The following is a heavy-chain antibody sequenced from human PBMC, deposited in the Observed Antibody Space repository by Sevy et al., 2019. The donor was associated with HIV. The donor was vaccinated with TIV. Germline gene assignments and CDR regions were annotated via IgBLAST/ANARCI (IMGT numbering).Heavy chain of an antibody. D-gene: IGHD3-16*01. V-gene: IGHV3-30-3*01. CDR3: VRARARSITFDI. CDR2: VSFDGGSK. CDR1: GFTFNNFP. Sequence: GGSLRLSCEASGFTFNNFPIHWVRQAPGKGLEWVAVVSFDGGSKYYADSVRGRFTVTRDNSQHTVYLQLNSLRAEDTAVYYCVRARARSITFDIWGQGTMVTVSS. J-gene: IGHJ3*02.